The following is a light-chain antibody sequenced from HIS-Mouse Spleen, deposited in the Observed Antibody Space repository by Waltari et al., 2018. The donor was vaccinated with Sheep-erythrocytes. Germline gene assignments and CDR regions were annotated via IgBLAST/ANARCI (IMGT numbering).Light chain of an antibody. CDR2: DVS. Sequence: QSALTQPRSVSGSPGQSVTISCTGTSSDVGGYNYVSWYQQHPGKAPKLMSYDVSKRPSGVPDRCSGSKSGNTASLTISGLQAEDEAEYYCCSYAGSYNHVFATGTKVTVL. J-gene: IGLJ1*01. CDR3: CSYAGSYNHV. CDR1: SSDVGGYNY. V-gene: IGLV2-11*01.